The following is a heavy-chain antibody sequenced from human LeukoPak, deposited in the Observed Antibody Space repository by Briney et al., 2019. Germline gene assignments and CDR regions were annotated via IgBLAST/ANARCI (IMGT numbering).Heavy chain of an antibody. V-gene: IGHV3-53*01. CDR1: GFSVSSNY. Sequence: GGSLRLSCAASGFSVSSNYMSWVRQAPGKGLEWVSVIFSGGSTYYADSVKLRFTISRHDSKNTVYLQLNSLRAEDTAVYYCARTLPGSYSDCWGQGTLVAVS. CDR3: ARTLPGSYSDC. J-gene: IGHJ4*02. D-gene: IGHD7-27*01. CDR2: IFSGGST.